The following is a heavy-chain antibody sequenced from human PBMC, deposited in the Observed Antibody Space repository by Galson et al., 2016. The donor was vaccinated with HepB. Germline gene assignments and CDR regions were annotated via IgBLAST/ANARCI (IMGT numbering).Heavy chain of an antibody. CDR2: IKQDGSEK. D-gene: IGHD6-19*01. V-gene: IGHV3-7*01. Sequence: SLRLSCAASGFTFSNYWMSWVRQAPGKGLEWVANIKQDGSEKYYVDSVKGRFTISRDSAKSSLYLQMNSLRVEDTAVYFCASGYTSGRWGQGALVTVSS. CDR3: ASGYTSGR. J-gene: IGHJ4*02. CDR1: GFTFSNYW.